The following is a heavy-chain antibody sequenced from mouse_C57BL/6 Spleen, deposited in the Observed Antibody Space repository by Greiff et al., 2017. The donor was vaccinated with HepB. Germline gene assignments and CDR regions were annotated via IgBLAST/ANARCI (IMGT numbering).Heavy chain of an antibody. CDR1: GYTFTSYW. CDR3: ERVELGRDY. Sequence: QVHVKQPGAELVKPGASVKMSCKASGYTFTSYWITWVKQRPGQGLEWIGDIYPGSGSTNYNEKFKSKATLTVDTSSSTAYMQLSSLTSEDSAVYYCERVELGRDYWGQGTTLTVSS. D-gene: IGHD4-1*01. J-gene: IGHJ2*01. CDR2: IYPGSGST. V-gene: IGHV1-55*01.